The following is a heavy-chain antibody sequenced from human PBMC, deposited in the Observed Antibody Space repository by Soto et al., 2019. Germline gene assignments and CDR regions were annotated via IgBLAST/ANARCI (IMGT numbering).Heavy chain of an antibody. Sequence: QVHLVESGGGVVQPGTSLRLSCAAAGFTFSTSGMHWVRQAPGKGLEWVAVIYYDGTNKHYADSVRGRFTVARDNSKNTVSLEMNSLRDGDTAVYYCARVGMVLGNVANFFDYWGQGTLVTVSS. D-gene: IGHD3-10*01. CDR3: ARVGMVLGNVANFFDY. J-gene: IGHJ4*02. V-gene: IGHV3-33*01. CDR2: IYYDGTNK. CDR1: GFTFSTSG.